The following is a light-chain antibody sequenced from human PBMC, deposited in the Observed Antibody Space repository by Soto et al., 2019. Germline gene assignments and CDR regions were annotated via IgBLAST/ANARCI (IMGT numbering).Light chain of an antibody. CDR3: QQYGSSIT. J-gene: IGKJ5*01. CDR2: GAS. CDR1: QSVSSSY. Sequence: EIELTQSPGTLSLSPGERATLSCRASQSVSSSYLAWYQQKPGQAPRLLIYGASSRATGIPDRFSGSGSGTDFTLTINRLEPEDFAVYYCQQYGSSITFGQGTRLEIK. V-gene: IGKV3-20*01.